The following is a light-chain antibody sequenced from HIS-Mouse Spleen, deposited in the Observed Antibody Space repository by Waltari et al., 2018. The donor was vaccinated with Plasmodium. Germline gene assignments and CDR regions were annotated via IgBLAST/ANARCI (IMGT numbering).Light chain of an antibody. CDR3: AAWDDSLSGYV. CDR1: SSTIRSNS. V-gene: IGLV1-47*01. J-gene: IGLJ1*01. CDR2: RNK. Sequence: QSVLTQPPSASGTPGPRVPISCSGSSSTIRSNSVYWYQQPPGPAPKLLIYRNKQRPSGVPDRFSGSKSGTSASLAISGLRSEDEADYYCAAWDDSLSGYVFGTGTKVTVL.